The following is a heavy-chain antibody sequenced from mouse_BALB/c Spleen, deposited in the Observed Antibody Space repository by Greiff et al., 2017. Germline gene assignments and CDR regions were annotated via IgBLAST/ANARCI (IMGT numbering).Heavy chain of an antibody. Sequence: QVQLQQPGAELVKPGASVKLSCKASGYTFTSYWMHWVKQRPGQGLEWIGEINPSNGRTNYNEKFKSKATLTVDKSSSTAYMQLSSLTSEDSAVYYCARWGTLYAMDYWGQGTSVTGSS. D-gene: IGHD3-3*01. CDR3: ARWGTLYAMDY. CDR1: GYTFTSYW. CDR2: INPSNGRT. J-gene: IGHJ4*01. V-gene: IGHV1S81*02.